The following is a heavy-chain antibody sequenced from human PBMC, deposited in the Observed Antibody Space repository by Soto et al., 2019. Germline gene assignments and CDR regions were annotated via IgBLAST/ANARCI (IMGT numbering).Heavy chain of an antibody. Sequence: SETLSLTCTVSGGSISSYYWSWTRQPAGKGLEWIGRIYTSGSTNYNPSLKSRVTMSVDTSKNQFSLKLSSVTAADTAVYYCARHHDYGDYVDYWGQGTLVTVSS. V-gene: IGHV4-4*07. CDR2: IYTSGST. CDR1: GGSISSYY. J-gene: IGHJ4*02. D-gene: IGHD4-17*01. CDR3: ARHHDYGDYVDY.